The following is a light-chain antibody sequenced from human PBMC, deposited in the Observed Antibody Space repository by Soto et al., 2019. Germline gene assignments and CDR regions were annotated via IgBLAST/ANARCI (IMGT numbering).Light chain of an antibody. CDR2: DVS. CDR1: QSVSTS. CDR3: HQRYNWPRVT. V-gene: IGKV3-11*01. J-gene: IGKJ5*01. Sequence: EIVLTQSPATLSLSPGERVTLYCRASQSVSTSLAWYQQKPGQPPRLLIYDVSNRATGIPARFSGSGSGTDFTLTITSLEPEDFAVYFCHQRYNWPRVTFGQGTRLEIK.